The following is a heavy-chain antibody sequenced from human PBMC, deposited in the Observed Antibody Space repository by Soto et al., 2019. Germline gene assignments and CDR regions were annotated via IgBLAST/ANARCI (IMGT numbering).Heavy chain of an antibody. CDR1: GDSVSSDSYF. D-gene: IGHD1-26*01. J-gene: IGHJ5*02. V-gene: IGHV4-61*01. CDR2: ISYTGGT. CDR3: ARIIVGVTVDL. Sequence: SETLSLTCTVSGDSVSSDSYFWTWIRQPPGKGLEWIAYISYTGGTNYNPSLKSRVTISVDTSTNQFFLTLTSVTAADTAVYFCARIIVGVTVDLWGQGSLVTSPQ.